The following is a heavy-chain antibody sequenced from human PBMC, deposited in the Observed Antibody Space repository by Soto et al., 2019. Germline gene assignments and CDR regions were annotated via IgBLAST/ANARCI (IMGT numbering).Heavy chain of an antibody. D-gene: IGHD2-15*01. Sequence: WGSLRLSCSASGFTFIVYKIHLFRQAPWKGLDYVSGISNNGDSSSYADSVKGRFTISRDNSKNTLYFEMSSLKPEDTAVYYCVAGKLLPFEYWGQGTQVTVSS. V-gene: IGHV3-64D*08. CDR1: GFTFIVYK. CDR2: ISNNGDSS. CDR3: VAGKLLPFEY. J-gene: IGHJ4*02.